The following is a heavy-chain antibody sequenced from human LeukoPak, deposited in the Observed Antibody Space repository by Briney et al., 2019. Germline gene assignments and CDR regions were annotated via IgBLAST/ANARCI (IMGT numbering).Heavy chain of an antibody. CDR1: GFTFSSYS. Sequence: KAGGSLRLSCAASGFTFSSYSMNWVRQAPGKGLEWVSSISSSSSYIYHADSVKGRFTISRDNAKNSLYLQMNSLRAEDTAVYYCARGSGYCSSTSCYMGIQYYYSMDVWGQGTTVTVSS. D-gene: IGHD2-2*02. J-gene: IGHJ6*02. CDR3: ARGSGYCSSTSCYMGIQYYYSMDV. CDR2: ISSSSSYI. V-gene: IGHV3-21*01.